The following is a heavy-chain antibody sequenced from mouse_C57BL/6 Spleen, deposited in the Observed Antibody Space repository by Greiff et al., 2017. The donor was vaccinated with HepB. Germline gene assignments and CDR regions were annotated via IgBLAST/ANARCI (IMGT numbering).Heavy chain of an antibody. Sequence: QVQLQQPGAELVKPGASVKLSCKASGYTFTSYWMHWVKQRPGQGLEWIGMIHPNSGSTNYNEKFKSKATLTVDKSSSTAYMQLSSLTSEDSAVYYCARTLYYGYDVGAMDYWGQGTSVTVSS. CDR1: GYTFTSYW. CDR2: IHPNSGST. CDR3: ARTLYYGYDVGAMDY. D-gene: IGHD2-2*01. J-gene: IGHJ4*01. V-gene: IGHV1-64*01.